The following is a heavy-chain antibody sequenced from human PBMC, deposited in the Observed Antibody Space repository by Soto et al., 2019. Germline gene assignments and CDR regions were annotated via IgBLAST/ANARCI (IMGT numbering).Heavy chain of an antibody. J-gene: IGHJ6*02. CDR3: TTSPSVGV. D-gene: IGHD6-19*01. Sequence: EVHLVESGGGLIQPGGSLRLSCAASGFTVGNNYMNWVRQAPGKGLEWVSLMYSGGGTYYADSVKGRFTMSRDSSKNTLYLQLNRLRAEDTAMYYCTTSPSVGVWGQGTTVTATS. CDR2: MYSGGGT. V-gene: IGHV3-53*01. CDR1: GFTVGNNY.